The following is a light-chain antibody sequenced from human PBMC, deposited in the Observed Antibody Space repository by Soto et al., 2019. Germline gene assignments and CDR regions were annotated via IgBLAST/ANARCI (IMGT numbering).Light chain of an antibody. V-gene: IGKV3-11*01. CDR2: AAS. J-gene: IGKJ3*01. Sequence: EIVLTQSPATLSLSPGERATLSCRASQGVSSYLAWYQQKPGQAPRLLIYAASNRATGIPARFSGSGSGTDFTLTISSLEPEDFAVYYCQQRSNWPPFTFGPGTKVDIK. CDR3: QQRSNWPPFT. CDR1: QGVSSY.